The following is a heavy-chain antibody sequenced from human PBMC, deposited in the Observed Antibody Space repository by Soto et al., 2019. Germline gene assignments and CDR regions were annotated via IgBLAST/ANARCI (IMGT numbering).Heavy chain of an antibody. D-gene: IGHD3-3*01. CDR3: ARDRGPTYYDFWSGYYPTAPFDY. CDR2: ISAYNGNT. Sequence: APVKLSCKASGYSFTSYGISWVRQAPGQGLEWMGWISAYNGNTNYAQKLQGRVTMTTDTSTSTAYMELRSLRSDDTAVYYCARDRGPTYYDFWSGYYPTAPFDYWGQGTLVTVSS. CDR1: GYSFTSYG. V-gene: IGHV1-18*01. J-gene: IGHJ4*02.